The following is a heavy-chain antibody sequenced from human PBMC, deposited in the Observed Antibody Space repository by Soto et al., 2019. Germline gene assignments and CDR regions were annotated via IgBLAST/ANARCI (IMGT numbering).Heavy chain of an antibody. J-gene: IGHJ4*02. CDR3: ASYGPDLIDY. CDR2: IIPILGIA. V-gene: IGHV1-69*02. CDR1: GGTFSSYT. Sequence: VQLVQSGAEVKKPGSSVKVSCKASGGTFSSYTISWVRQAPGQGLEWMGRIIPILGIANYAQKFQGRVTITADKSTSTAYMELSRLRSEDPAVYYCASYGPDLIDYWGQGTLVTVSS. D-gene: IGHD3-10*01.